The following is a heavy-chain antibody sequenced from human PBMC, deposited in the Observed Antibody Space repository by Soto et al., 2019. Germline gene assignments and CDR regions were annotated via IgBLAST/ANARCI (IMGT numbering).Heavy chain of an antibody. J-gene: IGHJ6*03. CDR2: MNPNSGNT. V-gene: IGHV1-8*01. D-gene: IGHD3-16*01. CDR3: ARSRASKGGIYYYYMDV. CDR1: GYTFTSYD. Sequence: QVQLVQSGAEVKKPGASVKVSCKASGYTFTSYDINWVRQAPGQGLEWMGWMNPNSGNTGYAQKFQGRVTMTRNTSISTAYMELSSLRSEDTAVYYCARSRASKGGIYYYYMDVWGKGTTVTVSS.